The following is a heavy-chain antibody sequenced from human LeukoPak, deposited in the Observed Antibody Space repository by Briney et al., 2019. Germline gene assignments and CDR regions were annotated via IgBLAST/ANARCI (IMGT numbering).Heavy chain of an antibody. CDR3: ARDRSSAGHYDY. D-gene: IGHD6-13*01. J-gene: IGHJ4*02. Sequence: GGSLRLSCAASGFTFSSYAMSWVRQAPGKGLEWVSAISGSGGSTYYADSVKGRFTISRDNSKNTLYLQMNSLRAEDTAVYYCARDRSSAGHYDYWGQGTLVTVSS. V-gene: IGHV3-23*01. CDR2: ISGSGGST. CDR1: GFTFSSYA.